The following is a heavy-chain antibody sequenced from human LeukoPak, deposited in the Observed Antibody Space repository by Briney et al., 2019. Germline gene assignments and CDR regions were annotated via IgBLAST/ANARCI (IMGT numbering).Heavy chain of an antibody. CDR1: GGSISSSSYS. Sequence: SETLSLTCTVSGGSISSSSYSWGWIRQPPGKGLEWIGSIYYSGSTYYNPSLKSRVTISVDTSKNRFSLKLSSVTAADTAVYYCARLRPDTTYYYDSSGYLFDYWGQGTLVTVSS. D-gene: IGHD3-22*01. CDR2: IYYSGST. CDR3: ARLRPDTTYYYDSSGYLFDY. V-gene: IGHV4-39*01. J-gene: IGHJ4*02.